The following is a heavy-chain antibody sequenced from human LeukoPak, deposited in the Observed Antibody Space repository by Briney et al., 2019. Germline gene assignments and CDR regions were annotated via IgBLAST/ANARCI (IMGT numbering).Heavy chain of an antibody. Sequence: GGSLRLSCAASGFTFSNAWMSWVRQAPGKGLEWVGRIKSKTDGGTTDYAAPVKGRFTISRDDSKNTLYLQMNSLKTEDTAVYYCTTGHYSSGWYYFDYWGQGTLVTVSS. CDR2: IKSKTDGGTT. V-gene: IGHV3-15*01. D-gene: IGHD6-19*01. CDR1: GFTFSNAW. J-gene: IGHJ4*02. CDR3: TTGHYSSGWYYFDY.